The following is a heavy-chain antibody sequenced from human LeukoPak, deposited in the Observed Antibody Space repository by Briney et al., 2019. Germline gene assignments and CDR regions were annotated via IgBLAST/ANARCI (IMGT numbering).Heavy chain of an antibody. Sequence: GGSLRLSCAASGFTFSSYAMSWVRQAPGKGLEWVSAISGSGGSTYYADSVKGRFTISRDNSKNTLCLQMNSLRAEDTAVYYCARVEYSSSPPFDYWGQGTLVTVSS. D-gene: IGHD6-6*01. CDR1: GFTFSSYA. V-gene: IGHV3-23*01. CDR2: ISGSGGST. CDR3: ARVEYSSSPPFDY. J-gene: IGHJ4*02.